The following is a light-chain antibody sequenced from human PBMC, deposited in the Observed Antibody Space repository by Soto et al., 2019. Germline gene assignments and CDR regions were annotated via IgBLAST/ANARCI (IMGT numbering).Light chain of an antibody. CDR2: KAS. Sequence: DIQMTQSPSTLSASVGDRVIITCRASQNVRNWLAWYQQKPGKAPEALIYKASTLESGVPSRFSGSGSGTEFTLTINILQPNDSATYYCLQYNTYSTFTFGPGTKVDIK. J-gene: IGKJ3*01. V-gene: IGKV1-5*03. CDR3: LQYNTYSTFT. CDR1: QNVRNW.